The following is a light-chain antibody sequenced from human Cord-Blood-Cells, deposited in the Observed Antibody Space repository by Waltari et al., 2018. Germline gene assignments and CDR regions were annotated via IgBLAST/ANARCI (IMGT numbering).Light chain of an antibody. CDR1: SCSHSSCYY. J-gene: IGLJ3*02. V-gene: IGLV8-61*01. CDR3: VLYMGSGISM. Sequence: QTVATQERSFSVSPGGPATRPCGLRSCSHSSCYYTRRYPPTPGQAPPTLIYNTNTRSSGVPDRFSGSTLGNKAALTITGAQADDESDYYCVLYMGSGISMFGGGTKLTVL. CDR2: NTN.